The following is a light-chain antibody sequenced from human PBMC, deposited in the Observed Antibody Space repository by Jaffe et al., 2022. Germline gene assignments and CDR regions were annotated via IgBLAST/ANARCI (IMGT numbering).Light chain of an antibody. CDR2: SNN. CDR3: AVWDDSLSGHWV. Sequence: QSLVTQPPSVSATPGQRVTISCSGSSSNIGSYTVTWYQQIPGTAPKLLIYSNNFRPSGVPDRFSGSKSGTSASLAISGLQSEDEAVYSCAVWDDSLSGHWVFGGGTKLTVL. J-gene: IGLJ3*02. CDR1: SSNIGSYT. V-gene: IGLV1-44*01.